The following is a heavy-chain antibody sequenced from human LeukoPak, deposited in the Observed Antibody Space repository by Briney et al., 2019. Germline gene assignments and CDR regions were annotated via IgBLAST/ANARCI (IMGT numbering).Heavy chain of an antibody. J-gene: IGHJ5*02. Sequence: SETLSLTCAVYGGSFSGYYWSWIRQPPGKGLEWIGEINHSGSTNCNPSLKSRVTISVDTSKNQFSLKLSSVTAADTAVYYCARGILTTVAQRIDPWGQGTLVTVSS. CDR3: ARGILTTVAQRIDP. D-gene: IGHD4-23*01. CDR2: INHSGST. V-gene: IGHV4-34*01. CDR1: GGSFSGYY.